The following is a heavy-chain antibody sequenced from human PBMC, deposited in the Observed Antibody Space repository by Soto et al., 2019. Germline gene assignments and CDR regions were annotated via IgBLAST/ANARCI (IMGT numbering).Heavy chain of an antibody. CDR1: GYTFTSYD. J-gene: IGHJ4*02. Sequence: GASVKVSCKASGYTFTSYDINWVRQATGQGLEWMGWMNPDSGNTGYAQKFQGRVTMTRNTSISTAYMELSSLRSEDTAVYYCARRAETNGWNGFGADKYYFDFWGQGTLVTVSS. CDR2: MNPDSGNT. CDR3: ARRAETNGWNGFGADKYYFDF. V-gene: IGHV1-8*01. D-gene: IGHD1-1*01.